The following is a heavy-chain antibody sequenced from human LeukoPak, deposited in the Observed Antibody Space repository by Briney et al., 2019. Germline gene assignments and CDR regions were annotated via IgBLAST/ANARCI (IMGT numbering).Heavy chain of an antibody. D-gene: IGHD6-19*01. J-gene: IGHJ4*02. CDR1: GGSISSYY. Sequence: SETLSLTCTVSGGSISSYYWSWIRQPPGKGLEWIGYIYYSGSTNYNPSLKSRVTISVDTSKNQFSLKLSSVTAADTAVYYCARLGSGWRRYYFDYWGQGTLVTVSS. CDR3: ARLGSGWRRYYFDY. V-gene: IGHV4-59*08. CDR2: IYYSGST.